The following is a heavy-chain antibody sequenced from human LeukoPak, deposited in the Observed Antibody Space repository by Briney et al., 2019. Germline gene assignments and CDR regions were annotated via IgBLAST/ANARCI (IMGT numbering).Heavy chain of an antibody. CDR3: ARGIAVAGTATF. J-gene: IGHJ4*02. CDR2: IYYSGST. Sequence: SETLSLTRTASGGSISSSSYYWGWIRQPPGKGLEWIGGIYYSGSTYYNPSLKSRVTISVDTSKNQFSLKLSSVTAADTAVYYCARGIAVAGTATFWGQGTLVTVSS. CDR1: GGSISSSSYY. D-gene: IGHD6-19*01. V-gene: IGHV4-39*01.